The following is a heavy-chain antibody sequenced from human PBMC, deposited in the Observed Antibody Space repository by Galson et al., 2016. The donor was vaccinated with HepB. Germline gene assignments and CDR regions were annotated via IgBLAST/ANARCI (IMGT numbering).Heavy chain of an antibody. CDR2: VSYGGSKN. V-gene: IGHV3-30*18. D-gene: IGHD2-15*01. CDR1: GFSFSNYG. Sequence: SLRLSCAASGFSFSNYGIHWVRQAPGKGLEWVAGVSYGGSKNYYVDSVKGRFTISRDNSKNTLYLQMNSLRPEDTAIYYCAKDYCSDTCHLGRWNVWGQGTPVSVSS. CDR3: AKDYCSDTCHLGRWNV. J-gene: IGHJ6*02.